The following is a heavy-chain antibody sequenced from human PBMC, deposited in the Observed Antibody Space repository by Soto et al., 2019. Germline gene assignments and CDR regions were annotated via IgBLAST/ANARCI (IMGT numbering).Heavy chain of an antibody. CDR3: ALESIGRRFDS. J-gene: IGHJ4*02. CDR1: GYSFTNYG. CDR2: INAAKGNT. V-gene: IGHV1-18*01. D-gene: IGHD3-3*01. Sequence: QVQLVPSGPEVKRPGASVKVSCKASGYSFTNYGLSWLRHAPVQGLEWLGWINAAKGNTVYAQKLQGRVTMTTDTFTSTAYMEVRSLRSRDTAIYFRALESIGRRFDSWGQGNLVTVSS.